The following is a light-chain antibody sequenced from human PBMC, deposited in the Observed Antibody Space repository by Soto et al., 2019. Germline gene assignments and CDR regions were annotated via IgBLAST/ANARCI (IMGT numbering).Light chain of an antibody. J-gene: IGKJ1*01. CDR3: QQSYSTPWT. V-gene: IGKV1-39*01. CDR1: QSISSY. CDR2: AAS. Sequence: DIQMTQSPSSLSASVGDRVTITCRASQSISSYLNWYQQQPGKAPKLLIYAASSLQSGVPSRFSGSGSGTDFTLTISCLQTEDLATYDCQQSYSTPWTCGQGTKVEIK.